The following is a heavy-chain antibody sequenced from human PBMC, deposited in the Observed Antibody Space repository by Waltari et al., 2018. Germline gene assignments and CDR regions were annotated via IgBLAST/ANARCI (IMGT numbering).Heavy chain of an antibody. D-gene: IGHD3-22*01. CDR2: IYTSGST. V-gene: IGHV4-4*07. Sequence: QVQLQESGPGLVKPSETLSLTCTVPGGSISSYYWSWIRQPAGKGLEWIGRIYTSGSTNYNPSLKSRVTMSVDTSKNQFSLKLSSVTAADTAVYYCARGTYYYDSSGYYFDYWGQGTLVTVSS. CDR3: ARGTYYYDSSGYYFDY. CDR1: GGSISSYY. J-gene: IGHJ4*02.